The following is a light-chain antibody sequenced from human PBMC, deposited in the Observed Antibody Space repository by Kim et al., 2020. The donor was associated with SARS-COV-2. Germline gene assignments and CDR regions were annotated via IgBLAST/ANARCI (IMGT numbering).Light chain of an antibody. CDR3: QSYDSSLSVYV. V-gene: IGLV1-40*01. CDR2: DND. J-gene: IGLJ1*01. CDR1: SSTIMANYA. Sequence: TISSSGGSSTIMANYAVHWYQQLPGTAPKLLIYDNDNRPSGIPDRLSGSKSGTSATLAITGLQAEDEADYYCQSYDSSLSVYVFGTGTKVTVL.